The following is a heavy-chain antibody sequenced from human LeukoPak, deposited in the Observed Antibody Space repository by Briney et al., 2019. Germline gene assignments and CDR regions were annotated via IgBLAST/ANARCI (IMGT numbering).Heavy chain of an antibody. CDR2: IYYSGSA. D-gene: IGHD3-10*01. J-gene: IGHJ4*02. CDR1: GGSISSYY. Sequence: SETLSLTCTVSGGSISSYYWSWIRQPPGKGLEWIGYIYYSGSAYHNPSLKSRVTISVDTSENQFSLKLSSVTAADTAVYYCARVNYGSATKEDYWGQGTLVTVSS. V-gene: IGHV4-59*12. CDR3: ARVNYGSATKEDY.